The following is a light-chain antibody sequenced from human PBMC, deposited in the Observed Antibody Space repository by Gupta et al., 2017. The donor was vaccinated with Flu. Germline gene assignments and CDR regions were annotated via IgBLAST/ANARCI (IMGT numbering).Light chain of an antibody. V-gene: IGLV1-44*01. CDR3: AAWDDSRNGYV. J-gene: IGLJ1*01. CDR1: TNIGSNT. CDR2: NNN. Sequence: TNIGSNTVNWYQQRPGTAPKLLIYNNNQRPSGVPDRFSGSKSGTTASLAISGLQAEDEADYYCAAWDDSRNGYVFGTGTKVTVL.